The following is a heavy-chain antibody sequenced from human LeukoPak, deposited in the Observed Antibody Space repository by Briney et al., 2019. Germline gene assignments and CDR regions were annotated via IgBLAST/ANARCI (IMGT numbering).Heavy chain of an antibody. J-gene: IGHJ1*01. CDR1: GFPFSRYT. Sequence: PGGSLRLSCAASGFPFSRYTMSWVRQTPGKGLECVSLIGDSGSSTYYADSVKGRFTISRDNANNTLYLQMNSLRAEDTGVYYCAKEYYDSYGYYYKEFFQHWGQGTLVTVSS. CDR2: IGDSGSST. V-gene: IGHV3-23*01. D-gene: IGHD3-22*01. CDR3: AKEYYDSYGYYYKEFFQH.